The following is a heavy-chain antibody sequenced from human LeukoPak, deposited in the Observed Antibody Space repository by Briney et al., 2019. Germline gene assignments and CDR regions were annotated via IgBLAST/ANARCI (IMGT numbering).Heavy chain of an antibody. V-gene: IGHV3-74*01. CDR2: INSDGSSR. CDR3: ARGVCIGGSCSVFDY. D-gene: IGHD2-15*01. CDR1: GFTFSSYW. Sequence: PGGSLRLPCAASGFTFSSYWMHWVRQAPGKGLVWVSRINSDGSSRTYADSVKGRFTISRDNAKNTLSLQMNSLRTEDTAVYYCARGVCIGGSCSVFDYWGQGTLVTVSS. J-gene: IGHJ4*02.